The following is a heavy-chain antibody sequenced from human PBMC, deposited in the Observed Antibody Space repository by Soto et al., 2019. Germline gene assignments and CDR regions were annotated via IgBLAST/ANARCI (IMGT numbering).Heavy chain of an antibody. J-gene: IGHJ4*02. CDR1: GGSISSYY. CDR2: IYYSGST. D-gene: IGHD4-17*01. CDR3: ARSYGANFDY. V-gene: IGHV4-59*08. Sequence: QVQLQESGPGLVKPSETLYLICAVSGGSISSYYWCWIRQPPGKGLEWIGYIYYSGSTNYNPSLKSRVTISVDTSKNQFSLKLSSVTAADTAVYYCARSYGANFDYWGQGTLVTVSS.